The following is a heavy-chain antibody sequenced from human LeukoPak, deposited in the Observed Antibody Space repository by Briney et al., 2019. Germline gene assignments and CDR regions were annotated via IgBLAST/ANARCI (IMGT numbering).Heavy chain of an antibody. D-gene: IGHD5-24*01. V-gene: IGHV3-7*01. Sequence: PGGSLRLSCAASGFTFSSYWMSWVRQAPGKGLEWVANINQDGSEIHYVDSAKGRFTISRDNAKNSVYLQMNSLRAEDTAVYYCAKDLRYNTFDYCGQGTLVTVSS. CDR3: AKDLRYNTFDY. CDR1: GFTFSSYW. J-gene: IGHJ4*02. CDR2: INQDGSEI.